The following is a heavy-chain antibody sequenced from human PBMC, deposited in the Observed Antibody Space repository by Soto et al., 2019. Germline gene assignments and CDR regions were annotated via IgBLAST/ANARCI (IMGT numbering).Heavy chain of an antibody. D-gene: IGHD6-13*01. CDR1: GYTFTSYG. CDR2: ISAYNGNT. Sequence: ASVKVSCKASGYTFTSYGISWVRQAPGQGLEWMGWISAYNGNTNYAQKLQGRVTMTTDTSTSTAYMELRSLRSDDTAVYYCAREGGRIAAAGTVVRIKHYSYGMDDWGQGTTVTVSS. CDR3: AREGGRIAAAGTVVRIKHYSYGMDD. J-gene: IGHJ6*02. V-gene: IGHV1-18*04.